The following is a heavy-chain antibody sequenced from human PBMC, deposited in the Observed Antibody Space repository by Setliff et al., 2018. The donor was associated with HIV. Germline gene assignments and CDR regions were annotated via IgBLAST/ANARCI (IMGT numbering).Heavy chain of an antibody. D-gene: IGHD1-1*01. CDR1: GFTFSSYV. CDR3: ANRLRGYNKWYYFDY. Sequence: PGGSLRLSCAASGFTFSSYVMHWVRQAPGKGLEWVTFIRYDGYDKYYADSVKGRFTISRDNSKNTLSLQMNSLGAEDTAVYYCANRLRGYNKWYYFDYWGQGTLVTVSS. CDR2: IRYDGYDK. V-gene: IGHV3-30*02. J-gene: IGHJ4*02.